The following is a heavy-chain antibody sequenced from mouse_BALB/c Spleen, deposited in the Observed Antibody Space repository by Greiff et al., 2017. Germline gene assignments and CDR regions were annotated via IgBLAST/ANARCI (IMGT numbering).Heavy chain of an antibody. CDR2: IRNKANGYTT. V-gene: IGHV7-3*02. Sequence: EEMLVESGGGLVQPGGSLRLSCATSGFTFTDYYMSWVRQPPANALEWLGFIRNKANGYTTEYSASVKGRFTISRDNSQSILYLQMNTLSAEDSATYCCARVSYYGYFDYWGEGTTLTVSS. CDR1: GFTFTDYY. D-gene: IGHD2-10*01. CDR3: ARVSYYGYFDY. J-gene: IGHJ2*01.